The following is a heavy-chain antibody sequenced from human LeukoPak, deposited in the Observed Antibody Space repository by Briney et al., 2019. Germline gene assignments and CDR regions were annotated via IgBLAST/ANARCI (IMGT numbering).Heavy chain of an antibody. CDR2: ISSSGSSI. CDR1: GFTFNSYS. V-gene: IGHV3-48*04. J-gene: IGHJ6*03. D-gene: IGHD1-7*01. CDR3: ARGDNWNSYYYYYMDV. Sequence: GGSLRLSCAASGFTFNSYSMNWVRQAPGKGLEWVSYISSSGSSIYYADSVKGPFTISRDNAENSLNLQMNSLRAEDTAVYYCARGDNWNSYYYYYMDVWGKGTTVTVFS.